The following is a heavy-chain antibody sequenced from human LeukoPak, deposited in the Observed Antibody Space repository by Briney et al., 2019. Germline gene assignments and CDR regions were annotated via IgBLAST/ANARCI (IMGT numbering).Heavy chain of an antibody. CDR2: ISGFGGST. J-gene: IGHJ4*02. V-gene: IGHV3-23*01. D-gene: IGHD6-13*01. Sequence: GGSLRLSCAASGFTFNNYAMNWVRQAPGKGLEWVSGISGFGGSTYYAPSVKGRLTISRDNFGNMLYLHLDGLRVEDTAIYYCARRGGSSWSSFDYWGQGALVTVSS. CDR3: ARRGGSSWSSFDY. CDR1: GFTFNNYA.